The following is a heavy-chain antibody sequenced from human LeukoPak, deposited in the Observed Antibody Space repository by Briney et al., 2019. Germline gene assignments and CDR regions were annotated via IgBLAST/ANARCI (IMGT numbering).Heavy chain of an antibody. CDR1: GFTFSSYA. CDR3: AREYYSSSWYTYYGMDV. Sequence: PGGSLRLSCAASGFTFSSYAMSWVRQAPGKGLEWVSVIYSGGSTYYADSVKGRFTISRDNSKNTLYLQMNSLRAEDTAVYYCAREYYSSSWYTYYGMDVWGQGTTVTVSS. D-gene: IGHD6-13*01. V-gene: IGHV3-66*01. CDR2: IYSGGST. J-gene: IGHJ6*02.